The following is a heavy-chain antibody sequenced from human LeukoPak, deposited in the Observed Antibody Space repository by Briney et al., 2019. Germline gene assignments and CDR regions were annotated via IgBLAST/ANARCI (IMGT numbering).Heavy chain of an antibody. Sequence: GGSLRLSCAASGFSFSRYGMSWVRQAPGKGLEWASTISGSGGSTYYADSVKGRFTISRDNSKNTLYLQMNSLRAEDTAVYYCAKDPSMVRGVIITYYFDYWGQGTLVTVSS. V-gene: IGHV3-23*01. CDR3: AKDPSMVRGVIITYYFDY. CDR1: GFSFSRYG. CDR2: ISGSGGST. D-gene: IGHD3-10*01. J-gene: IGHJ4*02.